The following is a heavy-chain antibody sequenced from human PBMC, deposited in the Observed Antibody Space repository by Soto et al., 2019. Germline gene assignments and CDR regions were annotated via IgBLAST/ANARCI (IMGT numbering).Heavy chain of an antibody. CDR1: GGSISSGDYY. CDR2: IYYSGST. D-gene: IGHD6-13*01. Sequence: QVQLQESGPGLVKPSQTLSLTCTVSGGSISSGDYYWSWIRQPPGKGLEWIGYIYYSGSTYYNPSLKSRVTISVDTSKNQFSLKLSSVTAADTAVYYCARTPPVIAAADSDAFDIWGQGTMVTVSS. V-gene: IGHV4-30-4*01. J-gene: IGHJ3*02. CDR3: ARTPPVIAAADSDAFDI.